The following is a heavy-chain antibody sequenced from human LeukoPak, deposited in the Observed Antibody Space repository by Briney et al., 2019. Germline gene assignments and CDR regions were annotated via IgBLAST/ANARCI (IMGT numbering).Heavy chain of an antibody. V-gene: IGHV4-59*01. CDR3: ARDLPDGADY. D-gene: IGHD1-14*01. CDR1: GGSIRSYY. Sequence: SETLSLTCTVSGGSIRSYYWSWIRQPPGKGLEWLGYIYYSGSTNYNPSLKSRVTISVDTSKNQFSLKLSSVTVADTAVYYCARDLPDGADYWGQGTLVTVSS. CDR2: IYYSGST. J-gene: IGHJ4*02.